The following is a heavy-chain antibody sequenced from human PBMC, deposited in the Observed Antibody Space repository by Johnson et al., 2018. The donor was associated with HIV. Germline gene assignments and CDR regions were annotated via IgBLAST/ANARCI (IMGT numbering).Heavy chain of an antibody. V-gene: IGHV3-20*01. J-gene: IGHJ3*02. Sequence: VQLVEPGGGVVRPGGSLRLSCEGSGFRCDDYGVSCVRQAPGKGLAWVAGLNWNGGRTGYADSVKGRFTISRDNDKNYLYMQMNRLRVEDTALYDCASETWNVQDDDAFDIWGQGTMVTVSS. CDR2: LNWNGGRT. CDR1: GFRCDDYG. D-gene: IGHD1-1*01. CDR3: ASETWNVQDDDAFDI.